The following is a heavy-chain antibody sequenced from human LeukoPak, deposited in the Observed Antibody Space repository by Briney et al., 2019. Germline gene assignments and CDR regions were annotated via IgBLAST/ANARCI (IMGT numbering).Heavy chain of an antibody. CDR3: ARYYTDYSNYFGVDY. Sequence: SETLSLTCTVSGGSVSSDYWSWIRQPPGKGLEWIGYIYHTGNSDYNPSLKSRATISLDTSKNQFSLKLSSVTAADTAVYYCARYYTDYSNYFGVDYWGQGTLVTVSS. J-gene: IGHJ4*02. D-gene: IGHD4-11*01. V-gene: IGHV4-59*02. CDR1: GGSVSSDY. CDR2: IYHTGNS.